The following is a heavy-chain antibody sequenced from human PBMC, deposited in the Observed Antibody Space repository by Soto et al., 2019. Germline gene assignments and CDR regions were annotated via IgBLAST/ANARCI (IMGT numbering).Heavy chain of an antibody. J-gene: IGHJ3*02. CDR2: IYPGDSDT. D-gene: IGHD3-22*01. CDR1: GYSFTSYW. CDR3: ARSIYYYSSGRDAFDI. V-gene: IGHV5-51*01. Sequence: PGESLKISCKGSGYSFTSYWIGWLRQMPGKGLEWMGVIYPGDSDTRYSPSFQGQVTISADKSISTAYLQWSSLKASDTAMYYCARSIYYYSSGRDAFDIWGQGTMVTVSS.